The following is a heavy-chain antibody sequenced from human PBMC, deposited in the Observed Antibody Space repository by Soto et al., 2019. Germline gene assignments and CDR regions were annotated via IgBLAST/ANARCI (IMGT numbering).Heavy chain of an antibody. J-gene: IGHJ4*02. V-gene: IGHV3-73*01. D-gene: IGHD5-12*01. CDR2: IRSKANSYAT. CDR1: GCTFSGSA. Sequence: PGGSLRVSCAASGCTFSGSAMHWVRQASGKGLEWVGRIRSKANSYATAYAASVKGRFTISRDDSKNTAYLQMNSLKTEDTAVYYCTRGGTIRDGYNYGYWGQGTLVTVSS. CDR3: TRGGTIRDGYNYGY.